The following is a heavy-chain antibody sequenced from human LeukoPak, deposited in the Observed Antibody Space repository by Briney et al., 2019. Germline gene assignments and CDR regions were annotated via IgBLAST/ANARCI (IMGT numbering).Heavy chain of an antibody. CDR1: GFIFSSYG. CDR2: IWHDGSDE. CDR3: AKDNRGGWSGYFDQ. D-gene: IGHD6-19*01. Sequence: GGSLRLSCAASGFIFSSYGMYWVRQAAGKGLEWVAVIWHDGSDEFDADSVKGRFSISRDDSKNTVYLQMNSLRAEDTALYYCAKDNRGGWSGYFDQWGQGTLVTVFS. J-gene: IGHJ4*02. V-gene: IGHV3-33*06.